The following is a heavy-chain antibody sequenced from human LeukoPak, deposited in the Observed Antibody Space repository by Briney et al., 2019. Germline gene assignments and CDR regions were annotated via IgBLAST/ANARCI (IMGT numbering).Heavy chain of an antibody. V-gene: IGHV1-3*04. D-gene: IGHD2-2*01. Sequence: ASVKVSCKASGYTFTSYAIHWVRQAPGQRLEWLGWINTGNGDTRYSQTFQGRVTITSDTSTSTAYMELSSLRSEDTAVYYCARVGYCSSTSCSHFDYWGQGTLVTVSS. J-gene: IGHJ4*02. CDR3: ARVGYCSSTSCSHFDY. CDR2: INTGNGDT. CDR1: GYTFTSYA.